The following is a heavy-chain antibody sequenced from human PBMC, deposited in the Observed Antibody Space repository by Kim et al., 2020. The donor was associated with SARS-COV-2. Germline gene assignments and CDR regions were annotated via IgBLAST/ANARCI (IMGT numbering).Heavy chain of an antibody. D-gene: IGHD2-2*01. CDR3: ARNYCNDNSCYLSTAWFDP. Sequence: SETMSLTCTVSGDSISSSIYYWSWIRQHPGKGLEWIGYIYHSGSTYYNPSLKSRVDISVDTSKNQFSLKLSSVTAADTAVYFCARNYCNDNSCYLSTAWFDPWGQGTLVTVSA. J-gene: IGHJ5*02. CDR2: IYHSGST. CDR1: GDSISSSIYY. V-gene: IGHV4-31*03.